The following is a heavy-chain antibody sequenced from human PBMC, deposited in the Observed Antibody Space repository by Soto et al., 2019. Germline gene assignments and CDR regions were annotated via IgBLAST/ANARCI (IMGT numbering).Heavy chain of an antibody. CDR1: SGSISSSNW. V-gene: IGHV4-4*02. D-gene: IGHD2-8*01. Sequence: PSETLSLTCAVSSGSISSSNWWSWVRQPPGKGLEWIGEIYHSGSTNYNPSLKSRVTISVDKSKNQFSLKLSSVTAADTAVYYCARAIHSYGMVYAIGGNWFDPWGQGTLVTVSS. J-gene: IGHJ5*02. CDR2: IYHSGST. CDR3: ARAIHSYGMVYAIGGNWFDP.